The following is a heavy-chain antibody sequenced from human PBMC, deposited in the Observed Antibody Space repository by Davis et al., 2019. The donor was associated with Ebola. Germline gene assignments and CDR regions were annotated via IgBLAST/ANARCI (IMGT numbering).Heavy chain of an antibody. CDR1: GYRFTSYY. CDR3: AREGGRYYDSSGYVFDI. V-gene: IGHV1-46*01. J-gene: IGHJ3*02. D-gene: IGHD3-22*01. Sequence: ASVKVPCKASGYRFTSYYMHWVRQAPGQGLEWMGIINPITGGTSYAQNFQVRVNMTRDTSTSTVYMELSSLRSEDTAVYYCAREGGRYYDSSGYVFDIWGQGTTVKVSS. CDR2: INPITGGT.